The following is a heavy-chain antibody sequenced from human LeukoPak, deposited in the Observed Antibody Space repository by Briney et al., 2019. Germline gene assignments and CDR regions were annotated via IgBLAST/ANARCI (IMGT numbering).Heavy chain of an antibody. J-gene: IGHJ5*02. V-gene: IGHV3-11*03. Sequence: GGSLRLSCAASGFTFSDYSMTWIRQAPGKGLEWVSYISSSSSYTNYADSVKGRSTISRDNAKNSLYPQMNSLRAEDTAVYYCARRVNTWFDPWGQGTLVTVSS. CDR2: ISSSSSYT. CDR1: GFTFSDYS. CDR3: ARRVNTWFDP. D-gene: IGHD2-8*01.